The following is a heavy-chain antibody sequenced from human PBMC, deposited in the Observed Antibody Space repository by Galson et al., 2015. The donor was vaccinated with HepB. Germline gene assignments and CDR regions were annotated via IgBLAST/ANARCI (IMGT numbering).Heavy chain of an antibody. CDR1: GFTFDDYA. Sequence: SLRLSCAASGFTFDDYAMHWVRQAPGKGLEWVSGISWNSGSIGYADSVKGRFTISRDNAKNSLYLQMNSLRAEDTAVYYCARVYEYPEPLDYWGQGTLVTVSS. D-gene: IGHD5-12*01. V-gene: IGHV3-9*01. CDR3: ARVYEYPEPLDY. CDR2: ISWNSGSI. J-gene: IGHJ4*02.